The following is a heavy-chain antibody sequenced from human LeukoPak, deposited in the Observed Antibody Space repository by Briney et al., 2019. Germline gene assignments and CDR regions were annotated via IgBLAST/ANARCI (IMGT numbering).Heavy chain of an antibody. V-gene: IGHV1-69*13. Sequence: ASVKVSCKASGGTFSSYAISWVRQAPGQGLEWMGGIIPIFGTANYAQKFQGRVTITADESTSTAYMELSSLRSEDTAVYYCTTDREQQLVHGYFDYWGQGTLVTVSS. CDR1: GGTFSSYA. CDR3: TTDREQQLVHGYFDY. J-gene: IGHJ4*02. CDR2: IIPIFGTA. D-gene: IGHD6-13*01.